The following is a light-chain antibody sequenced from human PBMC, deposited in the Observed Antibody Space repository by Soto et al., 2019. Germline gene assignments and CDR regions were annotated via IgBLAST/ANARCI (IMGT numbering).Light chain of an antibody. CDR3: QQYKNWPLT. J-gene: IGKJ4*01. CDR1: QSISSN. CDR2: GAS. V-gene: IGKV3-15*01. Sequence: EIVMTQSPATLSVSPGGRATLSCRASQSISSNLAWYQQKPGQAPRLLIYGASTRAPGLPARFSGSGSGTEFTLTISTLQSEDFAVYYCQQYKNWPLTFGGGTRVEIK.